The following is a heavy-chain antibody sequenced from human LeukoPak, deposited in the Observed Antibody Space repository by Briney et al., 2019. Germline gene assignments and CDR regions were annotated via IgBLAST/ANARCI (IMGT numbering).Heavy chain of an antibody. V-gene: IGHV1-2*02. Sequence: APVKVSCKASGYTFTGYYMHWVRQAPGQGLEWMGWINPNSGGTNYAQKFQGRVTMTRDTSISTAYMELSRLRSDDTAVYYCARGVVRGVHPVYFDYWGQGTLVTVSS. J-gene: IGHJ4*02. CDR1: GYTFTGYY. CDR3: ARGVVRGVHPVYFDY. D-gene: IGHD3-10*01. CDR2: INPNSGGT.